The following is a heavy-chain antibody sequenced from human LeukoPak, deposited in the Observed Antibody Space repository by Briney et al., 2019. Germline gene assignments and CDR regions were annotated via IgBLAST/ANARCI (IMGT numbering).Heavy chain of an antibody. V-gene: IGHV3-53*01. D-gene: IGHD1-1*01. J-gene: IGHJ6*04. CDR1: RFTVSSNY. Sequence: GGSLRLSCAASRFTVSSNYMSWVRQAPGKGLEWVSLLHSGGSTYYADSVKGRFSISRDNSKNTLYLQMNSLRGEDTAVYYCARVLGWKRLDVWGKGTTVTISS. CDR3: ARVLGWKRLDV. CDR2: LHSGGST.